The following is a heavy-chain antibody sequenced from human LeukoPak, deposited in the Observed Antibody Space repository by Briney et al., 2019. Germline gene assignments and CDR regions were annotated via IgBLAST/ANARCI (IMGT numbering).Heavy chain of an antibody. D-gene: IGHD5-24*01. CDR2: INPSGGST. V-gene: IGHV1-46*01. CDR1: GYTFTSCY. CDR3: ARLPQRRDGYSSGTAG. J-gene: IGHJ6*02. Sequence: ASVTVSCKASGYTFTSCYMHWVRPAPRQGLEWMGIINPSGGSTSYAQKSRGRVTMTRDTSTSTVYMELTRLRSEDTAGYYVARLPQRRDGYSSGTAGGGERPTVTL.